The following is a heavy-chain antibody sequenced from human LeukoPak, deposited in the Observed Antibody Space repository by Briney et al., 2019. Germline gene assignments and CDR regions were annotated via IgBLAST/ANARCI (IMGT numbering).Heavy chain of an antibody. CDR1: GFTFRNYG. V-gene: IGHV3-23*01. CDR3: ARDPNMYYPNMDV. Sequence: GGSLRLSCAASGFTFRNYGMSWVRQAPGKGLEWVSAINTGGVNTYYADSVKGRFTISRDNSKNTLYLQMNSLRAEDTAVYYCARDPNMYYPNMDVWGKGTTVTVSS. D-gene: IGHD2/OR15-2a*01. J-gene: IGHJ6*03. CDR2: INTGGVNT.